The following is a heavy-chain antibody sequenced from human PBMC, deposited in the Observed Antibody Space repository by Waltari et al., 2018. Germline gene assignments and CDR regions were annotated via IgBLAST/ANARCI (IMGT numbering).Heavy chain of an antibody. Sequence: QVQLVQSGAEVKKPGASVKISCKTSEYTFTSSYIHWVRQAPGQGLEWMGIINPRGGSTIYAPKFQGRVTMTRDTSTSTVYMELSSLRSEDTAVYHCARDTGALWMDVWGQGTTVTVSS. CDR3: ARDTGALWMDV. V-gene: IGHV1-46*01. D-gene: IGHD2-21*01. CDR1: EYTFTSSY. J-gene: IGHJ6*02. CDR2: INPRGGST.